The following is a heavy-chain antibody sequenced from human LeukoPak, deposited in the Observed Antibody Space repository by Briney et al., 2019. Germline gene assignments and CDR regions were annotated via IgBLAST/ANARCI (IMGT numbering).Heavy chain of an antibody. V-gene: IGHV4-39*07. D-gene: IGHD5-12*01. J-gene: IGHJ4*02. CDR3: ARGPLDSGYTYFDY. CDR1: GGSISSSSYY. CDR2: IYYSRST. Sequence: PSETLSLTCTVSGGSISSSSYYWGWIRQPPGKGLEWIGNIYYSRSTHYSPSLKSRVTISVDTSKNQFSLNLSSVTAADTAVYYCARGPLDSGYTYFDYWGQGTLVSVAS.